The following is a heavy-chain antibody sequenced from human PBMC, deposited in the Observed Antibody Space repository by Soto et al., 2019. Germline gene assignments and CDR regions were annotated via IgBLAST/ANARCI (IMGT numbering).Heavy chain of an antibody. CDR2: ISATGTIS. Sequence: EVQLLESGGGFMQPGGSLGLSCAASGFTFSNSVMAWVRQAPGKGLEWVSAISATGTISFYGDSVKGRFTVSRDNSKDTLYLHMGSLRADNTALYYCAKMAWLGDPPGGDFWGQGTLVTVSS. V-gene: IGHV3-23*01. D-gene: IGHD3-10*01. CDR3: AKMAWLGDPPGGDF. CDR1: GFTFSNSV. J-gene: IGHJ4*02.